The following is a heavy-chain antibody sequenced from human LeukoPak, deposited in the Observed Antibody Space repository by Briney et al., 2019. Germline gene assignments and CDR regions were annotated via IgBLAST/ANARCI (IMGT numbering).Heavy chain of an antibody. Sequence: GGSLRLSCAAYGFNFSNYGMHWVRQAPGKVLEWVAVISHDGSNKYYKDSVTGRFTISRDNSKNTVSLQVNSLRAEDTAVYYCANNFDYWGQGTLVTVSS. CDR1: GFNFSNYG. V-gene: IGHV3-33*06. J-gene: IGHJ4*02. CDR3: ANNFDY. CDR2: ISHDGSNK.